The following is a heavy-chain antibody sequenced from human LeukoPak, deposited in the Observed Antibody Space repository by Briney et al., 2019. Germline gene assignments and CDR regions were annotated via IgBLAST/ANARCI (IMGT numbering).Heavy chain of an antibody. CDR2: INTDGTVT. V-gene: IGHV3-74*01. CDR1: GFTFSKYW. J-gene: IGHJ4*02. CDR3: ATKQWLAPPPDS. Sequence: PGGSLRLSCAASGFTFSKYWMLWVRQAPGKGLESVSRINTDGTVTTYADSVKGRFTVSRDNADNTVFLQMNSVGDEDTAVYYCATKQWLAPPPDSWGQGTPVTVSS. D-gene: IGHD6-19*01.